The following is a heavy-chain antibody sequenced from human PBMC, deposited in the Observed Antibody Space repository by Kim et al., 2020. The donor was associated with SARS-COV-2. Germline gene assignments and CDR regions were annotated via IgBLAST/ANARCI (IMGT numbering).Heavy chain of an antibody. Sequence: ASVKVSCKASGYTFTGYYMHWVRQAPGQGLEWMGWINPNSGGTNYAQKFQGRVTMTRDTSISTAYMELSRLRSEDTAVYYCARDRSHYDILTGYYDYGMDVWGQGTTVTVSS. J-gene: IGHJ6*02. D-gene: IGHD3-9*01. CDR2: INPNSGGT. CDR3: ARDRSHYDILTGYYDYGMDV. CDR1: GYTFTGYY. V-gene: IGHV1-2*02.